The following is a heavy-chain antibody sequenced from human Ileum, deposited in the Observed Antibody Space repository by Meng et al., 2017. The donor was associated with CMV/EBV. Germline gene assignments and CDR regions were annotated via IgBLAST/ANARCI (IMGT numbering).Heavy chain of an antibody. D-gene: IGHD6-19*01. Sequence: CKTAGYSFVNSNINWVRQATGQGLEWMGRVNPKSGDTEYAQKFQGRITVTKDTATNTVYMELNSLTTDDTAVYYCARHSSGWSILDYWGQGALVTVSS. CDR1: GYSFVNSN. CDR3: ARHSSGWSILDY. V-gene: IGHV1-8*03. J-gene: IGHJ4*02. CDR2: VNPKSGDT.